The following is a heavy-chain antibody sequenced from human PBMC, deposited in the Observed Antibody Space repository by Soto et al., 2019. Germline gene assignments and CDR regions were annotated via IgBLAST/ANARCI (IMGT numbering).Heavy chain of an antibody. J-gene: IGHJ5*02. CDR3: ARDATTMVLLLITSWFDP. Sequence: QVQLVESGGGVVQPGRSLRLSCAASGFTFSLYAMHWVRQAPGKGLEWVAVISHDGTNTFYADSVKGRFTISRDNSNNTLYLQMNSLRAEDTAVYYCARDATTMVLLLITSWFDPWGQGTLVTVSS. V-gene: IGHV3-30-3*01. D-gene: IGHD3-10*01. CDR1: GFTFSLYA. CDR2: ISHDGTNT.